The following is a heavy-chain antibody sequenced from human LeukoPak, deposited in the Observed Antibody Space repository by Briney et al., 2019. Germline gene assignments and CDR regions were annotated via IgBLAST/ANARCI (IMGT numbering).Heavy chain of an antibody. CDR2: IYYSGST. D-gene: IGHD3-10*01. CDR1: GGSFSGYY. J-gene: IGHJ6*03. CDR3: ARHSRVRGVISFYYYYYMDV. Sequence: PSETLSLTCAVYGGSFSGYYWSWIRQPPGKGLEWIGSIYYSGSTYYNPSLKSRVTISVDTSKNQFSLKLSSVTAADTAVYYCARHSRVRGVISFYYYYYMDVWGKGTTVTVSS. V-gene: IGHV4-34*01.